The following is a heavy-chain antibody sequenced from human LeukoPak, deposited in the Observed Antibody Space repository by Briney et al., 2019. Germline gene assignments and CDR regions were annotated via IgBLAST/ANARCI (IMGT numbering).Heavy chain of an antibody. Sequence: SETLSLTCAVYGGSFSGYYWSWIRQPPGKGLGWIGEINHSGSTNYNPSLKSRVTISVDTSKNQFSLKLSSVTAADTAVYYCARLYYYDSSGYSHGGIDYWGQGTLVTVSS. CDR3: ARLYYYDSSGYSHGGIDY. V-gene: IGHV4-34*01. CDR1: GGSFSGYY. CDR2: INHSGST. J-gene: IGHJ4*02. D-gene: IGHD3-22*01.